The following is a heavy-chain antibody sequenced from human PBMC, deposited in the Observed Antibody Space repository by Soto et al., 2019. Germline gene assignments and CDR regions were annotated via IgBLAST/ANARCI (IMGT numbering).Heavy chain of an antibody. Sequence: EVQMVESGGGLVKPGGSLRLSCAASGFTFSSYSMNWVRQAPGKGLEWVSSISSSSSYIYYADSVKGRFTISRDNAKNSLYLQMNSLRAEDTAVYYCARVCRRYCSGGSCYSGPPCYGMDVWGQGTTVTVSS. CDR3: ARVCRRYCSGGSCYSGPPCYGMDV. D-gene: IGHD2-15*01. J-gene: IGHJ6*02. CDR2: ISSSSSYI. V-gene: IGHV3-21*01. CDR1: GFTFSSYS.